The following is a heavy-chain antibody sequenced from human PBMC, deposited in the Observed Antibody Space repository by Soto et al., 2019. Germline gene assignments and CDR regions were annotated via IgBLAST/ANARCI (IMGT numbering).Heavy chain of an antibody. D-gene: IGHD5-12*01. J-gene: IGHJ4*02. CDR2: INPSGGST. V-gene: IGHV1-46*01. CDR1: GYTFTSYY. Sequence: QVQLVQSGAEVTKPGASVKVSCKASGYTFTSYYIHWVRQAPGQGLEWVGLINPSGGSTTYAPKFQGRVTMTRDTSTSTVYMELNSLRSEDTAVYFCARDAQIGHGYSVYHTYWGQGTLATVSS. CDR3: ARDAQIGHGYSVYHTY.